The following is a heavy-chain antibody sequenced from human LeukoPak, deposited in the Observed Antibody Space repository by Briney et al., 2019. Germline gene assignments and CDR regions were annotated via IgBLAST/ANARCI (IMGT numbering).Heavy chain of an antibody. CDR1: GGSFRGYY. D-gene: IGHD2-2*02. CDR2: INHSGST. J-gene: IGHJ4*02. Sequence: PSETLSLTCAVYGGSFRGYYWGWIRHPPGRWLEGTWAINHSGSTNYNPSLKSRVTISVDTSKNQFSLKLSSVTAADTAVYYCARSTALDCSSTSCYTADYWGQGTLVTVSS. V-gene: IGHV4-34*01. CDR3: ARSTALDCSSTSCYTADY.